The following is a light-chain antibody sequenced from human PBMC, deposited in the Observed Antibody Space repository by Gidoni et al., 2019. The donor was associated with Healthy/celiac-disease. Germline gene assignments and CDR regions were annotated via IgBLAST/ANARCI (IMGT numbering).Light chain of an antibody. CDR2: GES. V-gene: IGKV3-15*01. CDR1: QRVSSN. Sequence: EIVITQSPATLSVSPGERATLSCRASQRVSSNVAGYQQKPGQSPRLLSYGESTRATGIPARCSGSGSGTEFTITISSMQSEDFAVYYCQQYNNWPPMSFGQGTRLEIK. J-gene: IGKJ5*01. CDR3: QQYNNWPPMS.